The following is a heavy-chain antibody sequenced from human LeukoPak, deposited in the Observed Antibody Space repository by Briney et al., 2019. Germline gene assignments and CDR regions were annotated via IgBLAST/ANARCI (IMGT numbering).Heavy chain of an antibody. V-gene: IGHV3-21*01. D-gene: IGHD1-26*01. Sequence: GGSLRPSCAASGFTFTSYSMNWVRQAPGRGLEWVSSISSSSTYIYYADSVKGRFTISRDNSRNTLYLQMNSLRVEDTAVYYCAKEVGTFTLDYWGQGTLVTVSS. CDR3: AKEVGTFTLDY. CDR1: GFTFTSYS. J-gene: IGHJ4*02. CDR2: ISSSSTYI.